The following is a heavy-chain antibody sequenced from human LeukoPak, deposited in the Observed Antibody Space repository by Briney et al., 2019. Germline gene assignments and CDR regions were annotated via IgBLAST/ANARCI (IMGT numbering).Heavy chain of an antibody. CDR3: ARDLVKIQVNYFDL. J-gene: IGHJ4*02. CDR2: ISGYNGDA. Sequence: ASVKVSCKASGYSFTSFGISWVRQAPGQGLEWIGWISGYNGDANYARSLQGRITMTRDTSTSTAYMELRSLRSDDTAVYYCARDLVKIQVNYFDLWGQGTLVPVSS. D-gene: IGHD1-1*01. V-gene: IGHV1-18*04. CDR1: GYSFTSFG.